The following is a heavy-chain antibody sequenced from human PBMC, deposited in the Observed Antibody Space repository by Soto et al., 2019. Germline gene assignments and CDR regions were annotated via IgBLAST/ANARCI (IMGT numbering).Heavy chain of an antibody. CDR1: GGSISSGGYY. CDR2: IYYSGST. CDR3: ARGYYYGSGTPYGMDV. J-gene: IGHJ6*02. V-gene: IGHV4-31*03. D-gene: IGHD3-10*01. Sequence: QVQLQESGPGLVKPSQTLSLTCTVSGGSISSGGYYWSWIRQHPGKGLEWVGYIYYSGSTYYSPSLKSRVTLSVDSSKNQFSLKLSSVTAADTAVYYCARGYYYGSGTPYGMDVWGQGTTVTVSS.